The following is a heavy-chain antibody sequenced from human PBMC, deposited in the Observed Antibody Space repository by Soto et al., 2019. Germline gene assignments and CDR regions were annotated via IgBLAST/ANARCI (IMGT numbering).Heavy chain of an antibody. CDR3: ARDQDIVVVPAAPTLYYFDY. CDR2: IWYDGSNK. CDR1: GFTFSSYG. Sequence: QVQLVESGGGVVQPGRSLRLSCAASGFTFSSYGMHWVRQAPGKGLEWVAVIWYDGSNKYYADSVKGRFTISRDNSKNTLYLQMNSLRAEDTAVYYCARDQDIVVVPAAPTLYYFDYWGQGTLVTVSS. J-gene: IGHJ4*02. V-gene: IGHV3-33*01. D-gene: IGHD2-2*01.